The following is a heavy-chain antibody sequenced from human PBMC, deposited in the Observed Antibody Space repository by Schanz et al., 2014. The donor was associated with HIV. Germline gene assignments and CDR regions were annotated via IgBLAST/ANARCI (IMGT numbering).Heavy chain of an antibody. D-gene: IGHD3-3*01. CDR1: GYSFTSYD. CDR3: ARMGVTIFGGGMDV. CDR2: MNPNSGNT. Sequence: QVQLVQSGAEVKKPGASVKVSCKASGYSFTSYDIYWVRQATGQGLEWMGWMNPNSGNTGYAQKFQGRVTLTRNTSISTAYMELSSLKSEDTAVYYCARMGVTIFGGGMDVWGQGTTVTVSS. V-gene: IGHV1-8*01. J-gene: IGHJ6*02.